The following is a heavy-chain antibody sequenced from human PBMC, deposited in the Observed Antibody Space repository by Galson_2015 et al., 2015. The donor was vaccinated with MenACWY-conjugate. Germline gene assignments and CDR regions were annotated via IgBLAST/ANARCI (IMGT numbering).Heavy chain of an antibody. CDR2: IDWGDNK. Sequence: RALGKPTATLILTCSFSGFSLSTPAMCVSWIRQPPGKALEWLSRIDWGDNKYYSSSLKTRLTISKATSKNQVVFTMTNLDPVDTGTYYCALTRRYTSYYYYYYIDVWGKGTTVTVSS. D-gene: IGHD5-12*01. V-gene: IGHV2-70*11. J-gene: IGHJ6*03. CDR3: ALTRRYTSYYYYYYIDV. CDR1: GFSLSTPAMC.